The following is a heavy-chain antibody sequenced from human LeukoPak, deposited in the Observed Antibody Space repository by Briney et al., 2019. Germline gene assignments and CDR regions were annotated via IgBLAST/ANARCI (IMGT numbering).Heavy chain of an antibody. J-gene: IGHJ5*02. CDR1: GGSIISSSYN. Sequence: PSETLSLTCAVSGGSIISSSYNWGWIRQPPGKGLEWIGTIYHSGTTYYNPSLKSRVTISVDTSKNQFFLKLSSVTAADTAVYYCARLPTGYPNWFDPWGRGSLVTVSS. D-gene: IGHD3-9*01. CDR3: ARLPTGYPNWFDP. V-gene: IGHV4-39*01. CDR2: IYHSGTT.